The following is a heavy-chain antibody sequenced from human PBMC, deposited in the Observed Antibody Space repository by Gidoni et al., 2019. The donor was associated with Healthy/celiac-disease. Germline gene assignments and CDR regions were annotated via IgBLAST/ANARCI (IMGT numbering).Heavy chain of an antibody. CDR1: GFTFSSYA. CDR2: ISSNGGST. J-gene: IGHJ6*02. V-gene: IGHV3-64*01. D-gene: IGHD6-13*01. Sequence: EVQLVESGGGLVQPGGSLRLSCAASGFTFSSYAMHWVRKAPGKGLEYVSAISSNGGSTYYANSVKGRFTISRDNSKNTLYLQMGSLRAEDMAVYYCARDRRYSSSWYDQVIFYYYYGMDVWGQGTTVTVSS. CDR3: ARDRRYSSSWYDQVIFYYYYGMDV.